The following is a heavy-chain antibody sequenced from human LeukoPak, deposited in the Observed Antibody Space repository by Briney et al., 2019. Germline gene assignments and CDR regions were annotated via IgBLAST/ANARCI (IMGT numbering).Heavy chain of an antibody. D-gene: IGHD6-13*01. Sequence: PSETLSLTCAVYGGSFSGYYWSWIRQPPGKGLEWIGEINHSGCTNYNPSLKSRVTISVDTSKNQFSLKLSSVTAADTAVYYCARAVYSSSWYGSDYWGQGTLVTVSS. J-gene: IGHJ4*02. V-gene: IGHV4-34*01. CDR2: INHSGCT. CDR3: ARAVYSSSWYGSDY. CDR1: GGSFSGYY.